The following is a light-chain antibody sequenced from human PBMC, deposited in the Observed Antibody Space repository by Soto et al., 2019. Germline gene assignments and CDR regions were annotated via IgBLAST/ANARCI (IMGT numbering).Light chain of an antibody. Sequence: QPVLTQPPSASASLGASVKLTYTLSSGHNSYAIAWHQQQPEKGPRYLMKLNSDGSHSKGDGIPDRFSGSSSGAERYLTIPSLQSEDEADYYCQTWSTDIRVFGGGTKLTVL. CDR3: QTWSTDIRV. CDR2: LNSDGSH. V-gene: IGLV4-69*01. CDR1: SGHNSYA. J-gene: IGLJ3*02.